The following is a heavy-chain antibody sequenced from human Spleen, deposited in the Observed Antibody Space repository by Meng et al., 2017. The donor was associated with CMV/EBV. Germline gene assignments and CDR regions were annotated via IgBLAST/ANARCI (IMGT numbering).Heavy chain of an antibody. Sequence: GESLKISCAASGFTFSSYWMSWVRQAPGKGLEWVANIKQDGSEKYYVDSVKGRFTISRDNAKNSLYPQMNSLRAEDTAVYYCARVATITLGDAFDIWGQGTMVTVSS. CDR3: ARVATITLGDAFDI. CDR2: IKQDGSEK. D-gene: IGHD5-12*01. V-gene: IGHV3-7*01. J-gene: IGHJ3*02. CDR1: GFTFSSYW.